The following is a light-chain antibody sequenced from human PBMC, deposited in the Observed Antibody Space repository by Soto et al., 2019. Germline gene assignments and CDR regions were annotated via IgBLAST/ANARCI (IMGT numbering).Light chain of an antibody. CDR3: QQRSNWPST. Sequence: EIVLTQSPATLSLSPWNRASLSCRASESVSRYLAWYQQKPGQAPRLLIYDASNRATGIPARFSGSGSGTDFTLTITSLEPEDFAVYYCQQRSNWPSTFGGGTKVEIK. V-gene: IGKV3-11*01. CDR1: ESVSRY. J-gene: IGKJ4*01. CDR2: DAS.